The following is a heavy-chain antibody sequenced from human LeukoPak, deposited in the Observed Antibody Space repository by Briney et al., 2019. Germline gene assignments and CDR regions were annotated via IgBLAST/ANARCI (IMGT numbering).Heavy chain of an antibody. D-gene: IGHD1-26*01. Sequence: ASVKVSCKAYGYTFTGYYMHWVRQAPAQGLEWMGWISAYNGNTNYAQKLQGRVTMTTDTSTSTAYMELRSLRSDDTAVYYCARGGSPTLDYWGQGTLVTVSS. J-gene: IGHJ4*02. CDR2: ISAYNGNT. CDR1: GYTFTGYY. CDR3: ARGGSPTLDY. V-gene: IGHV1-18*04.